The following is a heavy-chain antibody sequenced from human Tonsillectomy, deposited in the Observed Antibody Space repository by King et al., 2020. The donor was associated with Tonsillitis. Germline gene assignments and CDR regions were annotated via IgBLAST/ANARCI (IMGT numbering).Heavy chain of an antibody. Sequence: QLVQSGVEVKRPGASVKVSCEAFGYTFTSYYMHWLRQAPGQGLEWMGIFNPSGGSASCAQNFQGRVTMTRDTSTSTVYMELSSLRSEDTAVYYCARDFSSSAADYNYYNYGMDVWGQGTTVTVSS. D-gene: IGHD6-13*01. CDR3: ARDFSSSAADYNYYNYGMDV. CDR2: FNPSGGSA. J-gene: IGHJ6*02. V-gene: IGHV1-46*01. CDR1: GYTFTSYY.